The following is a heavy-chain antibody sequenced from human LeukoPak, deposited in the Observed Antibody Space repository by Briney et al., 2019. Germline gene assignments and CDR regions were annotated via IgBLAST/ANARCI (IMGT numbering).Heavy chain of an antibody. CDR1: GFTFSSYW. D-gene: IGHD3-10*01. V-gene: IGHV3-7*03. CDR3: ARAGVLWFGESKFDY. Sequence: GGSLRLSCAASGFTFSSYWMSWVRQAPGKGLEWVANIKEDGSEKYYVDSVKGRFTISRDNAKNSMYLQMNSLRAEDTAVYYCARAGVLWFGESKFDYWGQGTQVTVSS. J-gene: IGHJ4*02. CDR2: IKEDGSEK.